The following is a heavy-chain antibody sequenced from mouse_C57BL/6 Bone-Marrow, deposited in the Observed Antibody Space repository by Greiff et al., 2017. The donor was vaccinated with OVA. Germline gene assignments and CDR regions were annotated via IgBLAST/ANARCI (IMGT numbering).Heavy chain of an antibody. V-gene: IGHV1-63*01. J-gene: IGHJ1*03. D-gene: IGHD3-1*01. CDR2: IYPGGGYT. CDR3: ARSGVPWYFDV. CDR1: GYTFTNYW. Sequence: LVESGAELVRPGTSVKMSCKASGYTFTNYWIGWAKQRPGHGLEWIGDIYPGGGYTNYNEKFKGKATLTADKSSSTAYMQFSSLTSEDSAIYYCARSGVPWYFDVWGTGTTVTVSS.